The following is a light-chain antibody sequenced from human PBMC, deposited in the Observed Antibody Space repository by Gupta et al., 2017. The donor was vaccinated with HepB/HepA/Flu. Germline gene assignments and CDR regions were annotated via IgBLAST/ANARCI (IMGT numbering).Light chain of an antibody. V-gene: IGLV3-21*03. Sequence: SYVLTQPPSVSVAPGRTASITCEGNNIGSQSVHWYQHKPGQAPVLVVYDDRNRPSGIPERFSGSKSGNTATLTISRVEAGDEAEYYCLVWDADSGHYVFGTGTGVTVL. CDR2: DDR. CDR1: NIGSQS. J-gene: IGLJ1*01. CDR3: LVWDADSGHYV.